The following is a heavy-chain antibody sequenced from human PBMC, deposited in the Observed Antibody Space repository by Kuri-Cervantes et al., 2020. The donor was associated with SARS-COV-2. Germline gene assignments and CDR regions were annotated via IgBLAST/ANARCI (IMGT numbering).Heavy chain of an antibody. D-gene: IGHD3-3*01. CDR3: ASGQNDFWSGYVLLDV. V-gene: IGHV3-30-3*01. Sequence: GGSLRLSCAASGFTFSSYAMHWVRQAPGKGLEWVAVISYDGSNKYYADSVKGRFTISRDNSKNTLYLQMNSLRAEDTAVYYCASGQNDFWSGYVLLDVWGKGTTVTVSS. J-gene: IGHJ6*04. CDR1: GFTFSSYA. CDR2: ISYDGSNK.